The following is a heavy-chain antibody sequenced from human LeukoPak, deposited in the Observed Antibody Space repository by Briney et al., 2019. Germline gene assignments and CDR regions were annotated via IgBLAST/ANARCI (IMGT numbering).Heavy chain of an antibody. D-gene: IGHD3-10*01. CDR1: GGSISSSNW. J-gene: IGHJ5*02. Sequence: SGTLSLTCAVPGGSISSSNWRSWVRQPPGKGLEWIGEIYHSGSTNYNPSLKSRVTISVDKSKNQFSLKLSSVTAADTAVYYCARVTTMVRGVIINWFDPWGQGTLVTVSS. CDR3: ARVTTMVRGVIINWFDP. CDR2: IYHSGST. V-gene: IGHV4-4*02.